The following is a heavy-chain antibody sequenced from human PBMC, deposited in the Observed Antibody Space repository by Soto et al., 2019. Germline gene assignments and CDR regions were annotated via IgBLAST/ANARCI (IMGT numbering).Heavy chain of an antibody. Sequence: QVQLQQWGAGLLKPSETLSLTCAVYGGSFSGDYWTWMRQPPGTGLEWIGEISHSGSTNYNPSLKSRVTISVDTSKNQFSLKLTSVTAADTAVYYCARDKITGLFDYWGQGTLVTVSS. J-gene: IGHJ4*02. D-gene: IGHD2-8*02. V-gene: IGHV4-34*01. CDR2: ISHSGST. CDR3: ARDKITGLFDY. CDR1: GGSFSGDY.